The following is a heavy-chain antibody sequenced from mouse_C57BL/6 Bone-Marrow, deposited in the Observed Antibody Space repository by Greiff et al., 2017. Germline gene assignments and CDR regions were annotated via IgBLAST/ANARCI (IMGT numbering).Heavy chain of an antibody. V-gene: IGHV1-55*01. CDR2: IYPGSGST. CDR1: GYTFTSYW. D-gene: IGHD1-1*01. CDR3: ARETVLRYAWFAY. J-gene: IGHJ3*01. Sequence: QVQLQQSGAELVKPGASVKMSCKASGYTFTSYWITWVKQRPGQGLEWIGDIYPGSGSTNYNEKFKSKATLTVDTSSSTAYMQLSSLTSEDSAVYYCARETVLRYAWFAYWGQGTLVTVSA.